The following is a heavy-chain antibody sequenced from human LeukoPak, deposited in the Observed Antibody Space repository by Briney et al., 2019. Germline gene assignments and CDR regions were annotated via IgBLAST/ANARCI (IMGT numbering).Heavy chain of an antibody. V-gene: IGHV3-11*04. J-gene: IGHJ3*01. Sequence: PGGSLRLSCAASGFTFSDYYMSWIRQAPGKGLEWVSYISGSGSTIYYADSVKGRFTISRDNAKNSLYLQMNSLRAEDTAVYYCARAAGDGYKWGTAFDFWGQGTMVTVSS. CDR3: ARAAGDGYKWGTAFDF. CDR2: ISGSGSTI. D-gene: IGHD5-24*01. CDR1: GFTFSDYY.